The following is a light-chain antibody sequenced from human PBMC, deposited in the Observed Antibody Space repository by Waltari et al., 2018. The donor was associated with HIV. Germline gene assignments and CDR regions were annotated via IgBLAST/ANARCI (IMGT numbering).Light chain of an antibody. Sequence: DVQMTQSPASVSASLGDTVTITCRASQGVVSWLAWYQHKSGKAPKLLIRAASSLQSGVPSRFSGSGSGTDFTLTISGLQPEDCATYDWQQANTFPRTFGPGTKVDIK. CDR1: QGVVSW. J-gene: IGKJ3*01. V-gene: IGKV1-12*01. CDR2: AAS. CDR3: QQANTFPRT.